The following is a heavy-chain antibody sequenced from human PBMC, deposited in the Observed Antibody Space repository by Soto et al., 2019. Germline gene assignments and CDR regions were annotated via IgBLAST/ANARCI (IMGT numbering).Heavy chain of an antibody. D-gene: IGHD2-2*02. CDR2: IYYSGST. CDR3: ATSPAAIPYYFDC. CDR1: GGSISSYC. J-gene: IGHJ4*02. Sequence: PSDRLYLSSTVSGGSISSYCWIWIRQPPGKGLEWIGYIYYSGSTNYNPSLKSRVTISVDTSKNQFSLKLSSVTAADTAVYYCATSPAAIPYYFDCWGQGTLVTVSS. V-gene: IGHV4-59*07.